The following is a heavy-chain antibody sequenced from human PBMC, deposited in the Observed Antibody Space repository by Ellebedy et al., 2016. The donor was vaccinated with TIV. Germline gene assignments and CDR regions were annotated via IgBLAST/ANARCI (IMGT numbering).Heavy chain of an antibody. CDR2: ISSDTLTT. J-gene: IGHJ4*02. Sequence: GESLKISCAASGFTFSSYNILWVRQAPGKGLEWISYISSDTLTTEYADSVRGRFTISRDNAKNSGFLQMKSLRAEDTAVYFCARDMGRWLQFLGFWGQGTLVTVSS. D-gene: IGHD5-24*01. CDR3: ARDMGRWLQFLGF. V-gene: IGHV3-48*04. CDR1: GFTFSSYN.